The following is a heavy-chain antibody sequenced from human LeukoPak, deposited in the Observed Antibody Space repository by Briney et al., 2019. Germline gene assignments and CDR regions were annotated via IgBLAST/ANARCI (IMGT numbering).Heavy chain of an antibody. CDR3: ARLKWSGDDNRWFDP. D-gene: IGHD3-10*01. CDR1: GGSISSGDYY. J-gene: IGHJ5*02. CDR2: IYYSGST. Sequence: SETLSLTCTVSGGSISSGDYYWSWIRQPPGKGLEWIGYIYYSGSTYYNPSLKSRLTISVDTSKNQFSLKLSSVTAADTAVYYCARLKWSGDDNRWFDPWGQGTLVTVSS. V-gene: IGHV4-30-4*01.